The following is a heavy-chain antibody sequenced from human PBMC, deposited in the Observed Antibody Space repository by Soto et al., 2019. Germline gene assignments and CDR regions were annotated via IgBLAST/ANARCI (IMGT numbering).Heavy chain of an antibody. CDR2: IANSGGKK. J-gene: IGHJ5*02. CDR3: ARAAGWVDP. CDR1: GFSFSDYY. Sequence: QVQLVESGGGLVKPGGSLRLSCAASGFSFSDYYMTWIRQTPGKGLEWVSYIANSGGKKDYADSVKGRFTISRDNAKNLLYLQMNSLRAEDTAVYYCARAAGWVDPWGQGTLVTVS. V-gene: IGHV3-11*01.